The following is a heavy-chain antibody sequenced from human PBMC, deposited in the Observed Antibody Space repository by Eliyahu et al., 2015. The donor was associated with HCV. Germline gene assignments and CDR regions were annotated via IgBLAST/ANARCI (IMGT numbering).Heavy chain of an antibody. CDR1: GFTFSNAW. Sequence: LRLPCVASGFTFSNAWMWWVRQAPGKGLEWVGRIKTKPEGETTDYAAPVKGRFTISRDDSKDTLDLEMNSLKAEDTAVYYCVRSFGIVNYFDYWGQGTLVTVSS. CDR2: IKTKPEGETT. CDR3: VRSFGIVNYFDY. J-gene: IGHJ4*02. D-gene: IGHD3-3*01. V-gene: IGHV3-15*01.